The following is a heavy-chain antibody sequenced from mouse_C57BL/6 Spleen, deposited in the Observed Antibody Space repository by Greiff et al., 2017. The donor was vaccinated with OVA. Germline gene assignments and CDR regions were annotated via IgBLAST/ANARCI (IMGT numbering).Heavy chain of an antibody. CDR2: INPSNGGT. J-gene: IGHJ2*01. Sequence: QVQLQQPGTELVKPGASVKLSCKASGYTFTSYWMHWVKQRPGQGLEWIGNINPSNGGTNYNEKFKSKATLTVDKSSSTASMQLSSLTSEDSAVYCCARARGTVVATDYWGQGTTLTVSS. CDR3: ARARGTVVATDY. V-gene: IGHV1-53*01. D-gene: IGHD1-1*01. CDR1: GYTFTSYW.